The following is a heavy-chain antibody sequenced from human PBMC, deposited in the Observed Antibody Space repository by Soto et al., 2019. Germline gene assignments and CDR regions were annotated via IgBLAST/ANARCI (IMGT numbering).Heavy chain of an antibody. CDR3: ARESRVDSGSYYYFDY. CDR1: GGSIINYY. D-gene: IGHD1-26*01. V-gene: IGHV4-59*12. CDR2: IYYTGST. Sequence: SETLSLTCTVSGGSIINYYWSWIRQPPGKGLEWIGYIYYTGSTNYDPSLKSRVTMSVDTSKNQFSLKLSSVTAADTAVYYCARESRVDSGSYYYFDYWGQGTLVTVSS. J-gene: IGHJ4*02.